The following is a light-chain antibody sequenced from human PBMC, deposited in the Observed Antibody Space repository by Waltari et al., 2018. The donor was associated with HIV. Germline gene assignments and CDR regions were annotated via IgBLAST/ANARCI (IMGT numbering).Light chain of an antibody. CDR1: SSDVGAYNF. Sequence: QSALTQPPSASGSPEQSVTISCTGTSSDVGAYNFVSSYKQRPGQAPTLIIFEVNKRPSGVPDRFSGSKSVTTASLTVAGLQAEDEADYYCSSLAGTNSHVVFGGGTKLTVL. CDR3: SSLAGTNSHVV. V-gene: IGLV2-8*01. CDR2: EVN. J-gene: IGLJ2*01.